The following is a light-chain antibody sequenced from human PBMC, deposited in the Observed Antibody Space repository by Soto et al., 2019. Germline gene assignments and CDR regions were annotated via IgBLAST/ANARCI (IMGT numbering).Light chain of an antibody. CDR3: LQSDSFPHT. V-gene: IGKV1-12*01. CDR2: AAS. CDR1: QGISTW. Sequence: DIQMTQSPSSVSASVGDRVTITCRASQGISTWLAWYQQKPGQAPKLLIYAASSLQSGVSSRFSGSGSGTDFTLTISSLQPEEFATYYCLQSDSFPHTFGPGTKLHIK. J-gene: IGKJ2*01.